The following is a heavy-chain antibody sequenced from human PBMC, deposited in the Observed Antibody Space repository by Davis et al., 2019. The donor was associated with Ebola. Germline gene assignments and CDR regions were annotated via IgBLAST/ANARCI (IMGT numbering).Heavy chain of an antibody. Sequence: GESLKLSCAASGFTFSDYYMSWIRQAPGKGLEWVSYISSSGSTIYYADSVKGRFTISRDNAKNSLYLQMNSLRAEDTAVYYCARDVAANDRGLLWFREYSMDVWGQGTTVTVSS. CDR1: GFTFSDYY. CDR2: ISSSGSTI. CDR3: ARDVAANDRGLLWFREYSMDV. J-gene: IGHJ6*03. V-gene: IGHV3-11*01. D-gene: IGHD3-10*01.